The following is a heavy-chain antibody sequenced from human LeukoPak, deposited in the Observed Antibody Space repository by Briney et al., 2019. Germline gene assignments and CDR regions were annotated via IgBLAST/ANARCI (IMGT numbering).Heavy chain of an antibody. V-gene: IGHV4-4*07. Sequence: PSETLSLTCTVSGGSISSYYWSWIRQPAGKGLEWIGRIYTSGSTNYNPSLKSRVTMSVDTSKNQFSLKLSSVTAADTAVYYCARSDYYDSSGHFQHWGQGTLVTVSS. CDR2: IYTSGST. CDR3: ARSDYYDSSGHFQH. D-gene: IGHD3-22*01. J-gene: IGHJ1*01. CDR1: GGSISSYY.